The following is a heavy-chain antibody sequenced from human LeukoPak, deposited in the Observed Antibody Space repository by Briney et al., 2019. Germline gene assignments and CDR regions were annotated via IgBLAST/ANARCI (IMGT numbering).Heavy chain of an antibody. CDR1: GGSISSYY. D-gene: IGHD3-10*01. CDR3: ARDWSCGSGSYCVFGINYYYYYGMDV. V-gene: IGHV4-4*07. CDR2: IYTSGST. Sequence: SETLSLTCTVSGGSISSYYWSWIRQPAGKGLEWIGRIYTSGSTNYNPSLKSRVTMSVDTSKNQFSLKLSSVTAADTAVYYCARDWSCGSGSYCVFGINYYYYYGMDVWGQGTTVTVSS. J-gene: IGHJ6*02.